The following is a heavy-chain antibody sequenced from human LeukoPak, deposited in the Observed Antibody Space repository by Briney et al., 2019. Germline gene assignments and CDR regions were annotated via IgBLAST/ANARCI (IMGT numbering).Heavy chain of an antibody. Sequence: SETLSLTCAVYGGSFSGYYWSWIRQPPGKGLEWIGEINHSGSTNYNPSLKSRVTISVDTSKNQFSLKLSSVTAADTAVYYCARGRHRTIFGVVIIDNWFDPWGQGTLVTVSS. CDR2: INHSGST. J-gene: IGHJ5*02. D-gene: IGHD3-3*01. V-gene: IGHV4-34*01. CDR1: GGSFSGYY. CDR3: ARGRHRTIFGVVIIDNWFDP.